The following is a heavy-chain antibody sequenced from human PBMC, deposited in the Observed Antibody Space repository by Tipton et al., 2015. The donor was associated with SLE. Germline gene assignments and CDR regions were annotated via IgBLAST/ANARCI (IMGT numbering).Heavy chain of an antibody. D-gene: IGHD3-22*01. V-gene: IGHV3-48*01. CDR3: AVVLTSIG. Sequence: EASTFSISGYSMNWVRQAAPGKGLDWVSYISPDGTTIYYADSVKGRFTISRDNAKNSLYLQMNSLRAEDTAVYYCAVVLTSIGWGQGTLVTVSS. CDR1: TFSISGYS. CDR2: ISPDGTTI. J-gene: IGHJ4*02.